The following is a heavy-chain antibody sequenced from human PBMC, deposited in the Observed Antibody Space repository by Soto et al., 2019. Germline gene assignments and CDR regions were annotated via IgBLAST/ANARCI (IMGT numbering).Heavy chain of an antibody. Sequence: ASVKVSCKASGYTFTGYYMHWVRQAPGQGLEWMGIINPSGGSTSYAQKFQGRVTMTRDTSTSTVYMELSSLRSEDTAVYYCARSPYSSSSGYDAFDIWGQGTMVTVSS. CDR2: INPSGGST. D-gene: IGHD6-6*01. CDR3: ARSPYSSSSGYDAFDI. J-gene: IGHJ3*02. V-gene: IGHV1-46*03. CDR1: GYTFTGYY.